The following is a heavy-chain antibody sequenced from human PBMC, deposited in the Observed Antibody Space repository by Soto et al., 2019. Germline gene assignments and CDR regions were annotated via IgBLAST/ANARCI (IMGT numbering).Heavy chain of an antibody. J-gene: IGHJ6*03. D-gene: IGHD3-3*01. V-gene: IGHV3-15*01. CDR2: IKSKTDGGTT. CDR1: GFTFSNAW. Sequence: GGSLRLSCAASGFTFSNAWMSWVRQAPGKGLEWVGRIKSKTDGGTTDYAAPVKGRFTISRDDSKNTLYLQMNSLKTEDTAVYYCTSHRSITIFGVVATYYYYMDVWGKGTTVTVSS. CDR3: TSHRSITIFGVVATYYYYMDV.